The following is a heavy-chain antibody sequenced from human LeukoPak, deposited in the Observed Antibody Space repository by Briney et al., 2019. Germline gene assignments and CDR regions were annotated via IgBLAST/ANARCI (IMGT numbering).Heavy chain of an antibody. CDR3: AKDVREYSYGLFDY. D-gene: IGHD5-18*01. CDR2: IKQDGSEK. CDR1: GFTFSDYG. J-gene: IGHJ4*02. Sequence: PGGSLRLSCAASGFTFSDYGMHWVRQAPGKGLEWVANIKQDGSEKYYVDSVKGRFTISRDNAKNSLYLQMNSLRAEDTAVYYCAKDVREYSYGLFDYWGQGTRVTVSS. V-gene: IGHV3-7*01.